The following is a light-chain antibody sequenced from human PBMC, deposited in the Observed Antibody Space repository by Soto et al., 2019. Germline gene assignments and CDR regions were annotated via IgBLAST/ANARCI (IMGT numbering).Light chain of an antibody. V-gene: IGKV1-6*01. Sequence: IQMTQSPSTLSASVGDRVTITCRASQGISSYLAWYQQKPGKPPKVLIYGASNLQSGVPPRFSGSGSGTDFTLAISSLQPEDSATYYCLQDINYPWTFGQGTKVDIK. CDR2: GAS. J-gene: IGKJ1*01. CDR1: QGISSY. CDR3: LQDINYPWT.